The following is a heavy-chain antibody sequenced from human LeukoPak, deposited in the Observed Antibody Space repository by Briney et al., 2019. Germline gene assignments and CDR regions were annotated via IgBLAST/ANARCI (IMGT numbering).Heavy chain of an antibody. D-gene: IGHD2-15*01. CDR1: GFTFSTSA. CDR2: ISGSGGRA. J-gene: IGHJ4*02. V-gene: IGHV3-23*01. Sequence: GGSLRLSCAASGFTFSTSAMSWVRQAPGKRLEWVSAISGSGGRAYFADSVEGRFTFSRDNSKNTLWLQMNSLKAEDTAVYYCARAGKAAVFDYWGQGTLVTVSS. CDR3: ARAGKAAVFDY.